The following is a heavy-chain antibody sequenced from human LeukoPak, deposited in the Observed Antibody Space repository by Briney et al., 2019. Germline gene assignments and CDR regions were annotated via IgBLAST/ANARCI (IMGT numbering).Heavy chain of an antibody. Sequence: GGSLRLSCAASGFGFSDSYMTWIRQTPGKGLEWLAYISGSGSDIYYADSVKGRFTISRDNAKNSLYLQMNSLRPDDTALYYCSTDPRLLIYWGHGTLVTVSS. CDR1: GFGFSDSY. J-gene: IGHJ4*01. V-gene: IGHV3-11*01. CDR2: ISGSGSDI. CDR3: STDPRLLIY. D-gene: IGHD2-8*01.